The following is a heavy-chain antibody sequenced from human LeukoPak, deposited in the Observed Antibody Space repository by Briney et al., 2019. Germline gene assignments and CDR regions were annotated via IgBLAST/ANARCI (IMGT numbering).Heavy chain of an antibody. CDR1: GFTFSSYS. V-gene: IGHV3-48*01. Sequence: PGGSLRLSCAASGFTFSSYSMNWVRQAPGKGLEWVSYISSGSSTIYYADSVKGRFTISRDNAKNSLYLQMNSLRAEDTAVYYCARDLELITIFGVVISRFDPWGQGTLVTVSS. D-gene: IGHD3-3*01. CDR2: ISSGSSTI. CDR3: ARDLELITIFGVVISRFDP. J-gene: IGHJ5*02.